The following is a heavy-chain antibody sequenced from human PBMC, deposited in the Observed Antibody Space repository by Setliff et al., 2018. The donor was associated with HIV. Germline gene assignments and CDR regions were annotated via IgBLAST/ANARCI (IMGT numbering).Heavy chain of an antibody. CDR3: ARAQIAAPRPFDY. V-gene: IGHV4-34*01. CDR1: GGSFSGYY. J-gene: IGHJ4*02. D-gene: IGHD2-21*01. CDR2: INHRGSA. Sequence: SETLSLTCAVYGGSFSGYYWTWIRQSPSGLEWIGEINHRGSANSSPSLKSRVTISIDTSKNQFSLRLTSVTAADTALYYCARAQIAAPRPFDYWGQGTLVTVSS.